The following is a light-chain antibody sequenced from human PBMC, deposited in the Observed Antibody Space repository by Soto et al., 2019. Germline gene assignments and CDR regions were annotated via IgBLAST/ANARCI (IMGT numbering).Light chain of an antibody. J-gene: IGLJ3*02. CDR2: DNN. CDR3: GAWDTGLSAGV. CDR1: SSNVANTY. V-gene: IGLV1-51*01. Sequence: QSVLTQPPSESAAPGQKGTISCSGSSSNVANTYVSWYQQVPGTAPKLLIYDNNKRPSGIPERFAGSKSGTSATLDITGLQTGDEADYYCGAWDTGLSAGVFGGGTKVTVL.